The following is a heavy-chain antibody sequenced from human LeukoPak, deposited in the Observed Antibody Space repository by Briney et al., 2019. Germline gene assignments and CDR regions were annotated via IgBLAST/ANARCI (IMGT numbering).Heavy chain of an antibody. Sequence: GGSLRLSCAASGFTFRNYWMGWVRQAPGKGLEGVANTKPDGSAEYYADSVRGRFTTSRDNANNFLYLQMNSLRAEDTAVYYCARDGGLNTNFDCWGQGTLVTVSS. J-gene: IGHJ4*02. CDR1: GFTFRNYW. V-gene: IGHV3-7*01. CDR2: TKPDGSAE. CDR3: ARDGGLNTNFDC. D-gene: IGHD2-15*01.